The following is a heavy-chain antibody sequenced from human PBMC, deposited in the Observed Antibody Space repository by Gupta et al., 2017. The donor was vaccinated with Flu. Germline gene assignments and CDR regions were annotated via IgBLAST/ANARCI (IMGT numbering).Heavy chain of an antibody. CDR2: FIPVLGKT. CDR1: GGSFHNYA. Sequence: QVHLVQSGPEVEKPGSSVKVSCKASGGSFHNYAMSWVRQAPGQGLEWMGGFIPVLGKTKYAQKFQGRISITADAHTSTSYMELTSLSTDDTAVYYCARTGTYCSGDCYNWFDPWGQGTLVTVSS. CDR3: ARTGTYCSGDCYNWFDP. V-gene: IGHV1-69*01. D-gene: IGHD2-21*02. J-gene: IGHJ5*02.